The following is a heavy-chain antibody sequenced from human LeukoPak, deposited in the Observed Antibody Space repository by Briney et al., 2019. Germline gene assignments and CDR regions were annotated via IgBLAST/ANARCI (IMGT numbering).Heavy chain of an antibody. CDR3: ARALYGGYGHFDY. D-gene: IGHD5-12*01. CDR2: ISSSNI. CDR1: GFAFNTFN. V-gene: IGHV3-21*01. J-gene: IGHJ4*02. Sequence: GGSLRLSCAVSGFAFNTFNMNWVRQAPGKGLEWVSSISSSNIYYADSVKGRFTISRDNAKNSLFLQMNSLRAEDTAVYYCARALYGGYGHFDYWGRGALVTVSS.